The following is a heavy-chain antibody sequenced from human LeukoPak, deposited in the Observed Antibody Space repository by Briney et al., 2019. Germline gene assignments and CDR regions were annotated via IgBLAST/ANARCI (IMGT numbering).Heavy chain of an antibody. J-gene: IGHJ5*02. CDR2: SYYRSKWYN. CDR1: GDSLFNNRAA. V-gene: IGHV6-1*01. D-gene: IGHD7-27*01. CDR3: ARATTVWGDNWFDP. Sequence: SQTLSHTCPISGDSLFNNRAAWNWLTHSPSRALECLGRSYYRSKWYNDYAVSVKSRITINPDTSKNQFSLQLNSVTPEDTAVYYCARATTVWGDNWFDPWGQGTLVTVSS.